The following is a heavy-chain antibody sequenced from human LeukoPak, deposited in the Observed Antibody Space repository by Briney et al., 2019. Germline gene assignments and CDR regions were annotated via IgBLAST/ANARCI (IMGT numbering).Heavy chain of an antibody. Sequence: SEALSLTCTVSGVSVSSYYWSWIRQPPGKGLEWIGYIYYSGSTNYNPSLKSRVTISLDTSKNQFSLKLSSVTAADTAVYYCARHDGSSWYYAFDVWGQGTMVTVSS. CDR2: IYYSGST. CDR3: ARHDGSSWYYAFDV. D-gene: IGHD6-13*01. CDR1: GVSVSSYY. J-gene: IGHJ3*01. V-gene: IGHV4-59*08.